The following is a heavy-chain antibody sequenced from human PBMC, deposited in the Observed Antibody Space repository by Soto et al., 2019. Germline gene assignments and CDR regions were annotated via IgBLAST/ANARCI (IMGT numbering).Heavy chain of an antibody. D-gene: IGHD3-10*01. CDR2: IYYSGST. CDR3: AREGEDYGSGVPQFGP. Sequence: SETLSLTCTVSGGSISSGGYYWSWIRQHPGKGLEWIGYIYYSGSTYYNPSLKSRVTISVDTSKNQFSLKLSSVTAADTAVYYCAREGEDYGSGVPQFGPLGQGTLVTVSS. V-gene: IGHV4-30-4*08. J-gene: IGHJ5*02. CDR1: GGSISSGGYY.